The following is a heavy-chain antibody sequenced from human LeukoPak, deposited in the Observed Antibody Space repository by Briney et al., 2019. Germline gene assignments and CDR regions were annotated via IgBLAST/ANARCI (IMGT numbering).Heavy chain of an antibody. V-gene: IGHV1-46*01. D-gene: IGHD5-24*01. Sequence: ASVRVSCKASGYTFTSYYMHWVRQAPGQGLEWMGVINPSGGSASYAQKFQGRVTMTRDTSTSTVYMELSSLRSEDTAVYYCARIDGYNLGLFDYWGQGTLVTVSS. CDR2: INPSGGSA. CDR1: GYTFTSYY. J-gene: IGHJ4*02. CDR3: ARIDGYNLGLFDY.